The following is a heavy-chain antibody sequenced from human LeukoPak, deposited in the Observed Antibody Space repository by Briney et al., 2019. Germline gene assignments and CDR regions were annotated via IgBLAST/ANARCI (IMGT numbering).Heavy chain of an antibody. CDR1: GFTFSSYA. V-gene: IGHV3-23*01. CDR2: ISGSGGSA. Sequence: GGSLRLSCAASGFTFSSYAMSWVRQAPGKGLEWVSAISGSGGSAYYADSVKGRLTISRDNSKNTLYLQMNSLRAEDTAVYYCAKSPYSSGWYRGLDYWGQGTLVTVSS. CDR3: AKSPYSSGWYRGLDY. J-gene: IGHJ4*02. D-gene: IGHD6-19*01.